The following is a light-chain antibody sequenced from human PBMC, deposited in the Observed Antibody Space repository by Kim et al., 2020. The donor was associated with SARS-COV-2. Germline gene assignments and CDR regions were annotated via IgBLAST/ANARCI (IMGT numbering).Light chain of an antibody. CDR3: QQSYNFPYT. J-gene: IGKJ2*01. CDR2: AAS. CDR1: QSISSY. Sequence: SLSASVGDRVTITCRASQSISSYLNWYQQKPGKAPKLLIYAASSLQSGVPSRFSGSGSGTDFTLTISSLQPEDFATYYCQQSYNFPYTFGQGTKLE. V-gene: IGKV1-39*01.